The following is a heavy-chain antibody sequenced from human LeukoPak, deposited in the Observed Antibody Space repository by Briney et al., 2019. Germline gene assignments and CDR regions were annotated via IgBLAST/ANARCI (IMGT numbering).Heavy chain of an antibody. CDR3: ARAYGDLYFVY. D-gene: IGHD4-17*01. Sequence: SQTLSLSCTVSGGSIITYYWSWIRQLAGNGLEWIGRIYSSGRTNYHPSLESRVTMSVDTSKNQFSLNLTSVTAADTAVYYCARAYGDLYFVYWGQGILVTVSS. J-gene: IGHJ4*02. CDR1: GGSIITYY. V-gene: IGHV4-4*07. CDR2: IYSSGRT.